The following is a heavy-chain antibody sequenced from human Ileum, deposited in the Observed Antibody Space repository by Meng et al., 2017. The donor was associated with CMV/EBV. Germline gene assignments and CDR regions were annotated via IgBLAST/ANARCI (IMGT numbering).Heavy chain of an antibody. CDR3: ARSYDFWSGRPWFDP. V-gene: IGHV3-21*06. CDR2: ISSANTYI. CDR1: GFTPSSYT. J-gene: IGHJ5*02. D-gene: IGHD3-3*01. Sequence: GGSLRLSCSASGFTPSSYTLTWIRQAPGKGLEWVASISSANTYIYYADSVRGRFTISRDKDKNSLFLQMSSLRVEDTAVYYCARSYDFWSGRPWFDPWGQGTRVTGAS.